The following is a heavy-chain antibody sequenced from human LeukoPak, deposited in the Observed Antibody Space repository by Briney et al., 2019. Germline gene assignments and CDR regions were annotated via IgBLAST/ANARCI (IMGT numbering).Heavy chain of an antibody. D-gene: IGHD1-26*01. V-gene: IGHV3-74*01. J-gene: IGHJ4*02. CDR1: GFTFSNHW. CDR3: ASPVGASVSVDY. CDR2: INGAGSST. Sequence: GGSLRLSCVASGFTFSNHWIHWVRHAPGKGLVWVSRINGAGSSTYYADSVKGRFTISRDNAKNTVYLQMNSLRADGTAVYFCASPVGASVSVDYWGQGTLVTVSS.